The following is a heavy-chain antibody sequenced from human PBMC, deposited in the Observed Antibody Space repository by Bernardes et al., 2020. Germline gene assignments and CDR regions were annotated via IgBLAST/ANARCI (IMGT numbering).Heavy chain of an antibody. J-gene: IGHJ4*02. Sequence: GSLRFPSAAAVFTFSSYSMNWVRPAPGKGLEWVSSISSSSSTIYYADSVKGRFTISRDNAKNSLYLQMNSLRDEDTAVYYCARQDILTEYYFDYWGQGTLVTVSS. CDR1: VFTFSSYS. D-gene: IGHD3-9*01. V-gene: IGHV3-48*02. CDR3: ARQDILTEYYFDY. CDR2: ISSSSSTI.